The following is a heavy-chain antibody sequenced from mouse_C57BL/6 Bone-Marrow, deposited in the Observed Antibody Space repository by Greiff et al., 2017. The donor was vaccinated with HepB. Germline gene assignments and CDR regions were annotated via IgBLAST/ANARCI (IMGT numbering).Heavy chain of an antibody. D-gene: IGHD1-1*01. CDR2: IDPENGDT. V-gene: IGHV14-4*01. Sequence: EVKVEESGAELVRPGASVKLSCTASGFNIKDDYMHWVKQSPEQGLEWIGWIDPENGDTEYASKFQGKATITADTSSNTAYLQLSSLTSEDTAVYYCTTQDYYGSSRFDYWGQGTTLTVSS. CDR3: TTQDYYGSSRFDY. J-gene: IGHJ2*01. CDR1: GFNIKDDY.